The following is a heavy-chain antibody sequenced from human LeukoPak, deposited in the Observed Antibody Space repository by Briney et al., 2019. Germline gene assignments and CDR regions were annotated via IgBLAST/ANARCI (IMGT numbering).Heavy chain of an antibody. CDR2: ISTGGGST. CDR1: GFTFSSYV. CDR3: ARDHGYSYGYDY. Sequence: GGSLRLSCEVSGFTFSSYVMSWVRQAPGKGLEWVSAISTGGGSTYYADSVKGRFTISRDNSKNTLYLQMNSLRAEDTAVYYCARDHGYSYGYDYWGQGTLVTVSS. V-gene: IGHV3-23*01. D-gene: IGHD5-18*01. J-gene: IGHJ4*02.